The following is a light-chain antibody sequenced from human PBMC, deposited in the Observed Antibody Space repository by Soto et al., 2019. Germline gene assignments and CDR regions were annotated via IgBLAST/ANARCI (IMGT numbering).Light chain of an antibody. CDR1: SSDVGGYNY. Sequence: QSVLTQPPSASGSPGQSVTISCTGTSSDVGGYNYVSWYQQHPGKAPKLMIYEVSERPSGVPDRFSGSKSGNTASLTVSGLQAEDEADYYCSSYAGSNILVVFGGGTKLTVL. CDR2: EVS. CDR3: SSYAGSNILVV. V-gene: IGLV2-8*01. J-gene: IGLJ2*01.